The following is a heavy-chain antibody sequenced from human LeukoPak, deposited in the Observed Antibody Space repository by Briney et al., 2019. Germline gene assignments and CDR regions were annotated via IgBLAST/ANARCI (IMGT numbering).Heavy chain of an antibody. J-gene: IGHJ6*02. CDR3: SNGHYGLDV. Sequence: GGSLRLSCAASGFTFSASSLNWVRQASGKGLEWVGRVGSKVDNYATAYAESVKGRFIISREDSKNTAYLQMNSLKTDDTAVYYCSNGHYGLDVWGRGTTVTVSS. V-gene: IGHV3-73*01. CDR1: GFTFSASS. CDR2: VGSKVDNYAT.